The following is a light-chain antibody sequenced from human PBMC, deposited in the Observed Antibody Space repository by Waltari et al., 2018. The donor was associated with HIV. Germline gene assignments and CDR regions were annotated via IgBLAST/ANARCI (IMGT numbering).Light chain of an antibody. J-gene: IGLJ3*02. CDR2: GNN. CDR1: SSNIGARARFD. Sequence: QSVLTQPPSVSGAPGQRVTISCTGSSSNIGARARFDVHWYQQLPGTAPKLLIYGNNNRPSGVPDRFSGSKSGASASLTISGLQAEDEADYYCCSCATPNTRVFGGGTKLTVL. V-gene: IGLV1-40*01. CDR3: CSCATPNTRV.